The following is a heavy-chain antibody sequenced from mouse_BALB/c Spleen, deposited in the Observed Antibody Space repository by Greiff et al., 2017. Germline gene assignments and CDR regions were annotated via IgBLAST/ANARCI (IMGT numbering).Heavy chain of an antibody. V-gene: IGHV1S56*01. D-gene: IGHD2-1*01. J-gene: IGHJ1*01. Sequence: QVQLQQSGPELVKPGASVRISCKASGYTFTSYYIHWVKQRPGQGLEWIGWIYPGNVNTKYNEKFKGKATLTADKSSSTAYMQLSSLTSEDSAVYFCARRGYYGNLFDVWGAGTTVTVSS. CDR1: GYTFTSYY. CDR2: IYPGNVNT. CDR3: ARRGYYGNLFDV.